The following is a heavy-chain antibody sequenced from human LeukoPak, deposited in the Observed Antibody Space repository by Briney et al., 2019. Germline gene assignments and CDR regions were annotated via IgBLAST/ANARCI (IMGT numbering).Heavy chain of an antibody. V-gene: IGHV3-21*01. CDR2: IRSSSSYI. J-gene: IGHJ6*04. D-gene: IGHD6-13*01. CDR3: ARAAAAADQYYYYGMDV. CDR1: GFTFSSYS. Sequence: KPGGSLRLSCAASGFTFSSYSMNWVRQAPGKGLEWVSSIRSSSSYIYYADSVKGRFTISRDNAKNSLYLQMNSLRAEDTAVYYCARAAAAADQYYYYGMDVWGKGTTVTVSS.